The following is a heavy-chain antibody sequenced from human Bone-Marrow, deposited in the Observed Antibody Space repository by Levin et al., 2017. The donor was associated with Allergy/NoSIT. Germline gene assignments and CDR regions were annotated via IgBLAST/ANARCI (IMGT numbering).Heavy chain of an antibody. J-gene: IGHJ5*02. V-gene: IGHV3-23*01. CDR2: MSGDDGST. CDR3: AKGGSGNIDKWFDP. CDR1: GFTFSSHA. Sequence: GGSLRLSCAASGFTFSSHAMSWVRQAPGRRLEWVSGMSGDDGSTYYADSAKGRFTISRDTAKNTLYLQMNSLRVEDTAVYYCAKGGSGNIDKWFDPWGQGTRVTVAS. D-gene: IGHD3-10*01.